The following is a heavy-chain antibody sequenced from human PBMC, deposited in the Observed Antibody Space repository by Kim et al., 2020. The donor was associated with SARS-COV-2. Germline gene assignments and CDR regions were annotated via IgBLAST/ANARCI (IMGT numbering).Heavy chain of an antibody. Sequence: GGSLRLSCAASGFTFSSYWMSWVRQAPGKGLEWVANIKQDGSEKYYVDSVKGRFTISRDNAKNSLYLQMNSLRAEDTAVYYCASWAKWLGKGYFDYWGQGTLVTVSS. V-gene: IGHV3-7*01. D-gene: IGHD6-19*01. CDR2: IKQDGSEK. CDR1: GFTFSSYW. J-gene: IGHJ4*02. CDR3: ASWAKWLGKGYFDY.